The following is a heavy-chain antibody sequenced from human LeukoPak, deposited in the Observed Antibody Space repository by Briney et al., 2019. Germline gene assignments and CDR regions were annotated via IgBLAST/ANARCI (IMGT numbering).Heavy chain of an antibody. V-gene: IGHV3-48*03. Sequence: GSLRLSCAASGFTFSSFEMHWVRQAPGKGLEGVSYISSSGNTVYYADSLKGRFTVSRDNVKNSLYLQMSSLRAEDTAVYYCARTDSGYDADAFDIWGQGTMVTVSS. J-gene: IGHJ3*02. CDR3: ARTDSGYDADAFDI. CDR2: ISSSGNTV. D-gene: IGHD5-12*01. CDR1: GFTFSSFE.